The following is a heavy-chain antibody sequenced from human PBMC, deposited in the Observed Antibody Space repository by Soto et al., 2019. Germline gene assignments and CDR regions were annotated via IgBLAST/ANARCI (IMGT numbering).Heavy chain of an antibody. V-gene: IGHV4-61*08. J-gene: IGHJ4*02. D-gene: IGHD6-19*01. CDR1: GGSISSGGYS. CDR2: IYHSGST. Sequence: PSETLSLTCAVSGGSISSGGYSWSWSRQPPGKGLEWIGYIYHSGSTNYNPSLKSRVTISVDTSKKQISLKLSSVTAADTAVYYCAKDQGIAVAVFDYWGRGTLVTVSS. CDR3: AKDQGIAVAVFDY.